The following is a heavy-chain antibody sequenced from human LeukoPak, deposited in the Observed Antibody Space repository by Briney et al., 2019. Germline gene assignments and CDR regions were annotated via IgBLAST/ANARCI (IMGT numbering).Heavy chain of an antibody. CDR1: GDTVSSNSAA. J-gene: IGHJ4*02. D-gene: IGHD1-14*01. CDR2: TYYRSKWLH. Sequence: SQTLSLTCAISGDTVSSNSAAWNWIRQSPSRGLEWLGRTYYRSKWLHEYALSVESRISINPDTSKNQFSLQLYSVTPEDTAVYYCARNLSPDFDYWGQGTLVTVSS. CDR3: ARNLSPDFDY. V-gene: IGHV6-1*01.